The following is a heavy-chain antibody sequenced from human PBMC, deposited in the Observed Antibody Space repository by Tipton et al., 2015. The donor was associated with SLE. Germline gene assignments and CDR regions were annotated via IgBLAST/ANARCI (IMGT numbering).Heavy chain of an antibody. CDR2: ISHSGDT. CDR3: ARVAQGTLTVYSIDY. J-gene: IGHJ4*02. D-gene: IGHD2-15*01. V-gene: IGHV4-4*02. Sequence: TLSLTCGVSGGSITSNKWWTWVRQSPGKGLEWIGEISHSGDTDYNPSLKSRVTMSADKSKNQFSLKLSSVTAADTAVYYCARVAQGTLTVYSIDYWGQGTLVTVSS. CDR1: GGSITSNKW.